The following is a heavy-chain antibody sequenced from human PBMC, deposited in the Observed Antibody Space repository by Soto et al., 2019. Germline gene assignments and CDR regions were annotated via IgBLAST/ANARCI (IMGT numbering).Heavy chain of an antibody. CDR2: ISGSGGST. V-gene: IGHV3-23*01. CDR1: GFIFGGYA. Sequence: PGGSLRLSCAASGFIFGGYAMSWVRQAPGKGLEWVSAISGSGGSTYYADSVKGRFTISRDNSKNTLYLQMNSLRAEDTAVYYCAKDLPGYYGSGSYYSYWYFDLWGRGTLVTVSS. D-gene: IGHD3-10*01. J-gene: IGHJ2*01. CDR3: AKDLPGYYGSGSYYSYWYFDL.